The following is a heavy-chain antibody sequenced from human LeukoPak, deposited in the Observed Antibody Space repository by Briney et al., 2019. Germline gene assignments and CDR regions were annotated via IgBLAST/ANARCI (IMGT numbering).Heavy chain of an antibody. CDR1: GFTVSSNY. CDR2: MYSGGST. J-gene: IGHJ4*02. D-gene: IGHD3-22*01. V-gene: IGHV3-66*01. CDR3: ASGYDSSGYYGGVGCYFDY. Sequence: SGGSLRLSCAASGFTVSSNYMSWVRQAPGKGLEWVSVMYSGGSTYYADSVKGRFTISRDNSKNTLYLQMNSLRAEDTAVYYCASGYDSSGYYGGVGCYFDYWGQGTLVTVSS.